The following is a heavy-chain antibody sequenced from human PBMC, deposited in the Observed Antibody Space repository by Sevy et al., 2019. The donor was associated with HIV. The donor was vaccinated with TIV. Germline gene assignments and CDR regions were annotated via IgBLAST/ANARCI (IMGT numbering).Heavy chain of an antibody. J-gene: IGHJ6*02. V-gene: IGHV3-30-3*01. CDR1: GFTFSSYA. CDR3: ARDSQPMGAYYYYGMDV. D-gene: IGHD1-26*01. CDR2: ISYDGSNK. Sequence: GGSLRLSCAASGFTFSSYAMHWVRQAPGKGLEWVAVISYDGSNKYYADSVKGQFTISRDNSKNTLYLQMNSLRAEDTAVYYCARDSQPMGAYYYYGMDVWGQGTTVTVSS.